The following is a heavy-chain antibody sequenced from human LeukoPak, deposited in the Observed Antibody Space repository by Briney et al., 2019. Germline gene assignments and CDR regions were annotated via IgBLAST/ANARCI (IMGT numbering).Heavy chain of an antibody. J-gene: IGHJ4*02. CDR1: GFTFSSYG. V-gene: IGHV3-30*18. CDR2: ISYDGSNK. CDR3: AKDRFVSASGTSTYYFDY. D-gene: IGHD6-13*01. Sequence: GGSLGLSCAASGFTFSSYGMHWVRQAPGKGLEWVAVISYDGSNKYYADSVKGRFTVSRDNSKNTLYLQMNSLRAEDTAVYYCAKDRFVSASGTSTYYFDYWGQGTLVTVSS.